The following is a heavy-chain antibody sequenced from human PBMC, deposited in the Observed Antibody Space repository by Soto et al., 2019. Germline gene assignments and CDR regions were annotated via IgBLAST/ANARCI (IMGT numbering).Heavy chain of an antibody. J-gene: IGHJ4*02. CDR1: GYTFTSYA. D-gene: IGHD2-2*01. V-gene: IGHV1-3*01. CDR3: ARYLAKFVLLPTAMDH. Sequence: ASVKVSCKASGYTFTSYAMNWVRQAPGQRLEWMGWINAGNGNTEYSQKFQGRVTITRDKSASTAYMELSSLRSEDTAVYYCARYLAKFVLLPTAMDHGGQETRFT. CDR2: INAGNGNT.